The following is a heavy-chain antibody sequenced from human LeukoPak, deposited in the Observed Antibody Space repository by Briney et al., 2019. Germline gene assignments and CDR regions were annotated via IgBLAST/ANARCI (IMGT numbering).Heavy chain of an antibody. V-gene: IGHV3-33*01. CDR2: IYDDGSKE. J-gene: IGHJ4*02. Sequence: PGGSLRLSCAASGFTFSNYGMHWVRQAPGKGLEWVAVIYDDGSKEHFADPVKGRFTISRDNSKNTVVLQMNSLRGEDTAVYYCARDLKSGYVDSWGQGTLVTVSS. CDR1: GFTFSNYG. D-gene: IGHD5-12*01. CDR3: ARDLKSGYVDS.